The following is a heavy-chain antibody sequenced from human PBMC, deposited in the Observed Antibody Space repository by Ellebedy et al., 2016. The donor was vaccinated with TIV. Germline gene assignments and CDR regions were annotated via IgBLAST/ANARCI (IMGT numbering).Heavy chain of an antibody. V-gene: IGHV3-11*04. D-gene: IGHD6-19*01. J-gene: IGHJ4*02. CDR2: ISSSGSAR. CDR3: ASCAWGNGWYYFDY. CDR1: GFTFSDYY. Sequence: GESLKISCAASGFTFSDYYMSWIRQAPGKGLEWVSYISSSGSARSHADSVKGRFTISRDNSKNSLYLQMNSLRAEDTAVYYCASCAWGNGWYYFDYWGQGALVTVSS.